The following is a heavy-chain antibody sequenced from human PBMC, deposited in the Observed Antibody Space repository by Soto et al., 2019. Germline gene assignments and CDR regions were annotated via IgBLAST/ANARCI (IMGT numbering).Heavy chain of an antibody. CDR3: ARDAPVWRGPGDSYGYYYYYGMDV. CDR2: ISAYNGNT. CDR1: GYTFTSYG. Sequence: ASVKVSCKASGYTFTSYGISWVRQAPGQGLEWMGWISAYNGNTNYAQKLQGRVTMTTDTSTSTAYMELRSLRSDDTAVYYCARDAPVWRGPGDSYGYYYYYGMDVWGQGTTVTVSS. J-gene: IGHJ6*02. D-gene: IGHD5-18*01. V-gene: IGHV1-18*01.